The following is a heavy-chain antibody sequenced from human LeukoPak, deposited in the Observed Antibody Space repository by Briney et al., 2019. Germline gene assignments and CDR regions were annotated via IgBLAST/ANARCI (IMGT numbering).Heavy chain of an antibody. CDR3: ATNGNYRDAFNI. CDR1: GYPSRIYY. CDR2: MYRGDSDT. Sequence: GDSLKIYCKASGYPSRIYYIGWVRQMPGRGLEWVGIMYRGDSDTRYSPSFQGQVTISVDKSISTAYLQWTTLKTSDTAIDCGATNGNYRDAFNIWGQGTMVTVSS. D-gene: IGHD1-1*01. J-gene: IGHJ3*02. V-gene: IGHV5-51*01.